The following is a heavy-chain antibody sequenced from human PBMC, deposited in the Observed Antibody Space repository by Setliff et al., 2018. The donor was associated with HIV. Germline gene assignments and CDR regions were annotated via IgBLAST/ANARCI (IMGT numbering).Heavy chain of an antibody. CDR1: GYTFTSNS. J-gene: IGHJ4*02. Sequence: AASVKVSCKTSGYTFTSNSLSWVRQAPGQGLEWMGWINTNTGNPAYAQGFTGRFVFSLDTSVSSAYLQISSLKAEDTAVYYCVCFDCGDYWGGGTLVTVS. CDR3: VCFDCGDY. D-gene: IGHD3-9*01. CDR2: INTNTGNP. V-gene: IGHV7-4-1*02.